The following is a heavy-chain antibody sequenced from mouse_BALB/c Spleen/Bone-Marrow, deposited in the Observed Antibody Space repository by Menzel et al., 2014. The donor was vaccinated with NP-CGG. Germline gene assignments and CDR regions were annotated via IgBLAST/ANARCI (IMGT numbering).Heavy chain of an antibody. CDR2: IDPANGNT. J-gene: IGHJ1*01. D-gene: IGHD1-1*01. CDR1: GFNIKDTY. CDR3: VYGRDWYFDV. Sequence: EVKLQESGAELVKPGASVKLSCTASGFNIKDTYMHWVKERPEQGLEWIGRIDPANGNTKYDPKFQAKATITADTSSNTAYLQLSSLTSEDTAVYYCVYGRDWYFDVWGAGTTVTVSS. V-gene: IGHV14-3*02.